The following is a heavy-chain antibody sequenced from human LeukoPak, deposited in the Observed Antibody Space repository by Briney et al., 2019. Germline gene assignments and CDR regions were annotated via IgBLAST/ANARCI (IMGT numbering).Heavy chain of an antibody. V-gene: IGHV3-23*01. CDR1: GFTFSSYA. CDR3: AKVRPYCSSTSCYAISRLYYFDY. J-gene: IGHJ4*02. Sequence: GGSLSLSCAASGFTFSSYAMSWVRQAPGKGLEWVSAISGSGGSTYYAESVKGRFTISRDNSKNTLYLQMNSLRAEDTAVYYCAKVRPYCSSTSCYAISRLYYFDYWGQGTLVTVSS. D-gene: IGHD2-2*01. CDR2: ISGSGGST.